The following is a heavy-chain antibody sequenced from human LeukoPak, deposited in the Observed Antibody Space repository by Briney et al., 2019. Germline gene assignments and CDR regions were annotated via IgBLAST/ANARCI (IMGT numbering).Heavy chain of an antibody. CDR1: GFTFSSYE. V-gene: IGHV3-48*01. D-gene: IGHD2-2*01. Sequence: GGSLRLSCAASGFTFSSYEMNWVRQAPGKGLEWVSYTSSSSSTIYYADSVKGRFTISRDNAKNSLYLQMNSLRAEDTAVYYCAREDSAGVVVPAATDYWGQGTLVTVSS. CDR2: TSSSSSTI. J-gene: IGHJ4*02. CDR3: AREDSAGVVVPAATDY.